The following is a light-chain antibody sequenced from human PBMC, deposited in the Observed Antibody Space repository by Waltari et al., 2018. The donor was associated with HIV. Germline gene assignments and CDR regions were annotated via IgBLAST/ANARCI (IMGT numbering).Light chain of an antibody. CDR1: TNDVGGFKF. V-gene: IGLV2-14*01. CDR2: AVS. Sequence: HSALTQPASVSGSPGPSISIPFHGTTNDVGGFKFVSWYQHCPGKPPKLLIYAVSNRPSGISSRFSGSKSGNMASLTISGLQGGDECFYFCSSYSGNKLPVVFGG. CDR3: SSYSGNKLPVV. J-gene: IGLJ2*01.